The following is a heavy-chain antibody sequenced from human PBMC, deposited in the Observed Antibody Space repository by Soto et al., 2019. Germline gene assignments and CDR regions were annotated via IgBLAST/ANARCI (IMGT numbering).Heavy chain of an antibody. V-gene: IGHV2-5*02. J-gene: IGHJ4*02. Sequence: QITLNESGPTLVKPTQTLTLTCTFSGFSLSTRDVGVGWIRQPPGEALEWLGVVYWDDSKTYSPSLESRLTITQDTSKNRVVLRLTKMDPVDTATYYCAHCRGGVASFWGQGTLVTVSS. D-gene: IGHD2-2*01. CDR1: GFSLSTRDVG. CDR2: VYWDDSK. CDR3: AHCRGGVASF.